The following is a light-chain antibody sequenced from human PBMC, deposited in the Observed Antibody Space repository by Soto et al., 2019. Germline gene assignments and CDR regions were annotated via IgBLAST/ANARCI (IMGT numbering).Light chain of an antibody. CDR2: EVS. CDR3: SSYTSSSTLV. Sequence: QSVLTQPASVSGSPGQSITISCTGTSSDVGGYNYVSWYQQHPGKDPKLMIYEVSNRPSGVSNRFSCSKSGNTASLTISGLQSEDEADYYCSSYTSSSTLVFGGGTKLTGL. J-gene: IGLJ3*02. CDR1: SSDVGGYNY. V-gene: IGLV2-14*01.